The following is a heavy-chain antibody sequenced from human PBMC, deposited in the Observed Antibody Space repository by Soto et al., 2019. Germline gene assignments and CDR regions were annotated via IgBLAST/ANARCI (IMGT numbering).Heavy chain of an antibody. CDR1: GFTFSSYA. Sequence: QPGGSLRLSCAASGFTFSSYAMSWVRQAPGKGLEWVSAISGSGGSTYYADSVKGRFTISRDNSKNTLYLQMNSLRAEDTAVYYCAKDLTSDSSGYWPYGMDVWGQGTTVTVSS. V-gene: IGHV3-23*01. CDR2: ISGSGGST. J-gene: IGHJ6*02. CDR3: AKDLTSDSSGYWPYGMDV. D-gene: IGHD3-22*01.